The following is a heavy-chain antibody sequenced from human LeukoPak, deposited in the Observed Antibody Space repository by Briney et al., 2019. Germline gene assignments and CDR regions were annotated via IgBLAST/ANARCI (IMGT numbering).Heavy chain of an antibody. CDR1: GGSISSSSYY. V-gene: IGHV4-39*01. J-gene: IGHJ3*02. CDR3: ARRLLRSDAFDI. Sequence: SETLSRTFTGSGGSISSSSYYWRGIGKPPGKGVEWVGSIYYSGRTAYNPSLKSRVTISVDTSKNQFSLNLSSVTAADTAVYYCARRLLRSDAFDIWGQGTMVTVSS. D-gene: IGHD2-15*01. CDR2: IYYSGRT.